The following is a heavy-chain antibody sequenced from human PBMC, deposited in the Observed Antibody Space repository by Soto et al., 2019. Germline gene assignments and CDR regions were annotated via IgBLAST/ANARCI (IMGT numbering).Heavy chain of an antibody. D-gene: IGHD4-17*01. Sequence: QVQLVESGGGEVQPGRSLTISCAASGFTFSNYGMHWVRQTPGKGLEWVAVISYDGTNKFYSDSVKGRCTTSRDNFNNTLTLQMNSLRADDMAVYSCAKDLQSYGDYDYYFYGMDVWGIGTRVTVSS. CDR3: AKDLQSYGDYDYYFYGMDV. J-gene: IGHJ6*04. CDR1: GFTFSNYG. V-gene: IGHV3-30*18. CDR2: ISYDGTNK.